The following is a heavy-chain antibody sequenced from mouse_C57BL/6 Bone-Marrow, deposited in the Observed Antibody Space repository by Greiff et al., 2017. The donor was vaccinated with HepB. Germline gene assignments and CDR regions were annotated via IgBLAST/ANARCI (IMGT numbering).Heavy chain of an antibody. CDR2: IYPSDSET. CDR1: GYTFTSYW. V-gene: IGHV1-61*01. J-gene: IGHJ1*03. D-gene: IGHD2-3*01. Sequence: QVQLQQPGAELVRPGSSVKLSCKASGYTFTSYWMDWVKQRPGQGLEWIGNIYPSDSETHYNQKFKDKATLTVDKSSSTAYMQLSSLTSEDSAVYYCARGGEWLLRWYFDVWGTGTTVTVSS. CDR3: ARGGEWLLRWYFDV.